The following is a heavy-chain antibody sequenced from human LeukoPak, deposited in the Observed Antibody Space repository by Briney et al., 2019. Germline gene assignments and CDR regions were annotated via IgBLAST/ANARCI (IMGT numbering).Heavy chain of an antibody. J-gene: IGHJ4*02. Sequence: GGSLRLSCVASGFTFNSYWMHWVRQAPGKGLVWVSRINSDGSSTKDADSVKGRFTISRDNAKNTLYLQMNSLRAEDTAVYFCAREPLGAGQYYFDSWGQGTLVTVSS. D-gene: IGHD6-19*01. CDR1: GFTFNSYW. CDR3: AREPLGAGQYYFDS. V-gene: IGHV3-74*03. CDR2: INSDGSST.